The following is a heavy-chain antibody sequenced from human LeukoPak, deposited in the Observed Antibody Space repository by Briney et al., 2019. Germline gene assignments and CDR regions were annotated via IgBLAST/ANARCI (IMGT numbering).Heavy chain of an antibody. V-gene: IGHV3-21*01. CDR1: GFTFSSYS. CDR3: ARDYGVYGGLGY. Sequence: PGGSLRLSCAASGFTFSSYSMNWVRQAPGKGLEWVSSISSSSSYIYYADSVKGRFTISRDNAKNSLYLQMNSLRAEDTAVYYCARDYGVYGGLGYWGQGTLVTVSS. J-gene: IGHJ4*02. D-gene: IGHD4-17*01. CDR2: ISSSSSYI.